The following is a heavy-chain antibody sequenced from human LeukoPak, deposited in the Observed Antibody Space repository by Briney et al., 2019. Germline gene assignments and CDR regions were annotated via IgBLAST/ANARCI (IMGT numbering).Heavy chain of an antibody. J-gene: IGHJ5*02. CDR2: INHSGST. CDR1: GGSFSGYY. Sequence: PSETLSLTCAVYGGSFSGYYWSWIRQPPGKGLEWIGEINHSGSTNYNPSLKSRVTISVDTSKNQFSLKLSSVTAADTAVYYCXXXXXXXSGGSCLLFYWFDPWGQGTLVTVSS. V-gene: IGHV4-34*03. D-gene: IGHD2-15*01. CDR3: XXXXXXXSGGSCLLFYWFDP.